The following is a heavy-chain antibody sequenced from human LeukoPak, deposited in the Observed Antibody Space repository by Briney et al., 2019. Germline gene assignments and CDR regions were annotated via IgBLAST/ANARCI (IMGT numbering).Heavy chain of an antibody. CDR3: ARERAGTTSGGDLYWYFDL. V-gene: IGHV4-59*01. J-gene: IGHJ2*01. D-gene: IGHD1-7*01. Sequence: PSETLSLTCTVSGGSSRSYYWSWIRQLPGKGLEWIGYIHNSGSTNYNPSPKSRVTMSVDTSKSQFSLNLNSVTAADTAVYYCARERAGTTSGGDLYWYFDLWGRGTLVTVSS. CDR2: IHNSGST. CDR1: GGSSRSYY.